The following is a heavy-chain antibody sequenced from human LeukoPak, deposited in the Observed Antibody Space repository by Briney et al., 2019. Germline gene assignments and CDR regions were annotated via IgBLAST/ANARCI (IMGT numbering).Heavy chain of an antibody. CDR1: GVSFTFTSHA. D-gene: IGHD2/OR15-2a*01. CDR3: AGFFYDETNAAFDI. J-gene: IGHJ3*02. CDR2: FIVVFVAE. Sequence: GSSVKVSCKASGVSFTFTSHAITWARQAPGQGLEGMRGFIVVFVAETSAQRFKGRVSITTDESTRTVYMELSRLRSADSATYYCAGFFYDETNAAFDIWSQGTKATVSS. V-gene: IGHV1-69*05.